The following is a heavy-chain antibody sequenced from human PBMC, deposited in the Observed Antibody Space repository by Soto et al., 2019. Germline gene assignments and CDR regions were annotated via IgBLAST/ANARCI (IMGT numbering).Heavy chain of an antibody. CDR2: INPSDGTA. J-gene: IGHJ4*02. CDR3: ARDLYDLHGYKFGTVDY. Sequence: QVQLVQSGAEVKKPGASVKVSCKASGYTFTRYYMHWVRQAPGQGLEWMGIINPSDGTATYAQKLQGRVTMTRDTSTSTVYMELSSLRSEDTAVYYCARDLYDLHGYKFGTVDYWGQRTLVTVSS. CDR1: GYTFTRYY. D-gene: IGHD5-18*01. V-gene: IGHV1-46*01.